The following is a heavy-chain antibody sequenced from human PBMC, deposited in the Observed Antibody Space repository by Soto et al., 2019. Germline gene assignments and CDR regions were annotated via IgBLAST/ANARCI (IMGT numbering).Heavy chain of an antibody. D-gene: IGHD1-1*01. J-gene: IGHJ5*02. Sequence: SVKVSCKXSGGTFSSYAISWVRQAPGQGLEWMGGTIPIFGTANYAQKFQGRVTITADESTSTAYMELSSLRSEDTAVYYCALSGPGIDRDWFDPWGQGTLVTVSS. CDR3: ALSGPGIDRDWFDP. V-gene: IGHV1-69*13. CDR1: GGTFSSYA. CDR2: TIPIFGTA.